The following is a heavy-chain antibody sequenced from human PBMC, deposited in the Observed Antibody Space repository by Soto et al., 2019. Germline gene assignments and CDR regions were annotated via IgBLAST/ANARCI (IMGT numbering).Heavy chain of an antibody. CDR3: ARDFRVIVVVPAATDFDI. CDR1: GYTFTSYV. CDR2: ISAYNGNT. J-gene: IGHJ3*02. D-gene: IGHD2-2*01. V-gene: IGHV1-18*01. Sequence: ASVKVSCKASGYTFTSYVISWVRHAPGQGLEWMGWISAYNGNTNYAQKLQGRVTMTTDTSTSTAYMELRSLRSDDTAVYYCARDFRVIVVVPAATDFDIWGQGTMVTVSS.